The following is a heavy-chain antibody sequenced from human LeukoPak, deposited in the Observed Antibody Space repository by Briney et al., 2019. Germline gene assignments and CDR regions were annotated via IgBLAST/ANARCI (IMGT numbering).Heavy chain of an antibody. D-gene: IGHD6-19*01. J-gene: IGHJ4*02. CDR3: ARQGSRAVAGTRPLDY. V-gene: IGHV4-59*05. Sequence: SETLSLTCTVSGGPISRYYWSWIRQPPGKGLEWIGSIYYSGSTYYNPSLKSRVTISVDTSKNQFSLKLSSVTAADTAVYYCARQGSRAVAGTRPLDYWGQGTLVTVSS. CDR2: IYYSGST. CDR1: GGPISRYY.